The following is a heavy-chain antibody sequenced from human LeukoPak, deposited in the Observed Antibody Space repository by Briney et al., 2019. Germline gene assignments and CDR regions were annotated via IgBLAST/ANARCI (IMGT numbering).Heavy chain of an antibody. CDR2: ILMSTNYT. CDR3: AKEGGTRGTFDV. V-gene: IGHV3-11*05. J-gene: IGHJ3*01. Sequence: GSLRLSCGASGFTLSDSYMSWIRQTPGKGLEWVSYILMSTNYTSYAASVKGRFTISRDNAKNSLYLQMNSLRAEDTALYYCAKEGGTRGTFDVWGQGTMVTVSS. D-gene: IGHD3/OR15-3a*01. CDR1: GFTLSDSY.